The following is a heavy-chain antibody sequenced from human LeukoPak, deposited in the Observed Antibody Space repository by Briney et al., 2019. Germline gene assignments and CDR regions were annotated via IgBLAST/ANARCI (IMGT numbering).Heavy chain of an antibody. CDR3: ARGNWFVDY. CDR1: GFTFSSYS. Sequence: KSGGSLRLSCEASGFTFSSYSMSWLRRTPGKGLEWLSYISISSTYLHYADSVKGRFTISRDNAKKSLFLQMNSLRADDTAVYYCARGNWFVDYWGQGTPVTVSS. J-gene: IGHJ4*02. V-gene: IGHV3-21*05. CDR2: ISISSTYL. D-gene: IGHD1-20*01.